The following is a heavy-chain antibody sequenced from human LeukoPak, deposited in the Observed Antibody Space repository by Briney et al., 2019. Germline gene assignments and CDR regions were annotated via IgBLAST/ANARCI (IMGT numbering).Heavy chain of an antibody. V-gene: IGHV4-31*03. D-gene: IGHD3-10*01. J-gene: IGHJ5*02. CDR1: GGSISSGGYY. CDR3: ARALTQLLWFGESPKWFDP. CDR2: IYYSGST. Sequence: PSETLSLTCTVSGGSISSGGYYWSWIRQHPGKGLEWIGYIYYSGSTYYNPSLKSRVTISVDTSKNQFSLKLSSVTAADTAVYYCARALTQLLWFGESPKWFDPWGQGTLVTVPS.